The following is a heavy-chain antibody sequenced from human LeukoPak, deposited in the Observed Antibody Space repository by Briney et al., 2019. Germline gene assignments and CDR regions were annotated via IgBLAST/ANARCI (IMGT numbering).Heavy chain of an antibody. V-gene: IGHV4-61*02. CDR1: GGSISSGSYY. CDR3: ARAQINYDILTGYYSSSSFDP. J-gene: IGHJ5*02. Sequence: SETLSLTCTVSGGSISSGSYYWSWIRQPAGKGLEWIGRIYTSGSTNYNPSLKSRVTISVDTSKNQFSLKLSSVTAADTAVYYCARAQINYDILTGYYSSSSFDPWGQGTLVTVSS. D-gene: IGHD3-9*01. CDR2: IYTSGST.